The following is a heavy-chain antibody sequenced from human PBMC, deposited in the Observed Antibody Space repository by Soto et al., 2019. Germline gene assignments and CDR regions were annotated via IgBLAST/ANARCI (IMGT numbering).Heavy chain of an antibody. CDR2: IYYSGST. Sequence: QVQLQESGPGLVKPSETLSLTCTVSGGSISSYYWNWIRQPPGKGLEWIGYIYYSGSTNYNPALNVRVTIAVDTSKTQFSLELSSVTAADTAVYYCAKYYDSSRYYRSEGMDVWGRGTTVTVSS. J-gene: IGHJ6*02. V-gene: IGHV4-59*01. CDR3: AKYYDSSRYYRSEGMDV. CDR1: GGSISSYY. D-gene: IGHD3-22*01.